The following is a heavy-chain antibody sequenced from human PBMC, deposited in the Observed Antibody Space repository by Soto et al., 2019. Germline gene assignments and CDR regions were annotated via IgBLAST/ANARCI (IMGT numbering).Heavy chain of an antibody. Sequence: QLQLQESGPGLVKPSETLSLTCSVSGDSISSSSYYWGWIRQPPGKGLEWIGTINYSGSTYYNPSLKRRVAISVDTSKNQFSLKVSSVTAADTAVSYCASLYGDYVPYWGQGILVSVSS. J-gene: IGHJ4*02. V-gene: IGHV4-39*01. CDR3: ASLYGDYVPY. CDR2: INYSGST. CDR1: GDSISSSSYY. D-gene: IGHD4-17*01.